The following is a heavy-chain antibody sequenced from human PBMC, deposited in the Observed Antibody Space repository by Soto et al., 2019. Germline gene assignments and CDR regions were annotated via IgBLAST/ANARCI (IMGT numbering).Heavy chain of an antibody. V-gene: IGHV1-3*01. D-gene: IGHD6-13*01. J-gene: IGHJ4*02. Sequence: QVQLVQSGAEVKKPGASVKVSGKASGYTLTSYAMHWERQAPGQRLEWMGWINAGNGNTKYSQKFQGRVTITRDTSASTAYMELSSLRSEDTAVYYCARDQEYSSSWYLFDYWGQGTLVTVSS. CDR2: INAGNGNT. CDR3: ARDQEYSSSWYLFDY. CDR1: GYTLTSYA.